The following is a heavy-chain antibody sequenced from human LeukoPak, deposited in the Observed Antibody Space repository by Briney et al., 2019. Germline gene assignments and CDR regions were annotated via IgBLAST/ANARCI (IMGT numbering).Heavy chain of an antibody. Sequence: GSLRLSCAASGFTFSNHWMSWVRQAPGKGLEWVANIRQDGAEKYYADSVKGRFTISRDNAKNSVYLEMNSLRVEDTAVYFCARAPYFESSGPLWGQGTLVTVSS. D-gene: IGHD3-22*01. J-gene: IGHJ4*02. CDR2: IRQDGAEK. CDR3: ARAPYFESSGPL. V-gene: IGHV3-7*01. CDR1: GFTFSNHW.